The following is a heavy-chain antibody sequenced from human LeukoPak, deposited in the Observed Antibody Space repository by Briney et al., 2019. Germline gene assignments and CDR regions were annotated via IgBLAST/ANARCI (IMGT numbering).Heavy chain of an antibody. V-gene: IGHV4-59*08. D-gene: IGHD6-6*01. CDR1: GGSISSYY. CDR2: IYYSGST. J-gene: IGHJ5*02. CDR3: ARLLGQLGPFDP. Sequence: SETLSLTCTVSGGSISSYYWSWIRQPPGKGLEWIGYIYYSGSTSYNPSLKSRVTISVDTSKNQFSLKLSSVTAADTAVYYCARLLGQLGPFDPWGQGTLVTVSS.